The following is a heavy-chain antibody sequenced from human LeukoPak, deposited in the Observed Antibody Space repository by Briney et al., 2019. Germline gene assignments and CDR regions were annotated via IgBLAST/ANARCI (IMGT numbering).Heavy chain of an antibody. J-gene: IGHJ4*02. CDR1: GGSISSSSYY. Sequence: SETLSLTCTVSGGSISSSSYYWGWIRQPPGKGLEWIGSIYYSGSTYYNPSLKSRVTISVDTSKNQFSLKLSSVTAADTAVYYCARGGITMIEGWGQGTLVTVSS. CDR2: IYYSGST. CDR3: ARGGITMIEG. V-gene: IGHV4-39*07. D-gene: IGHD3-22*01.